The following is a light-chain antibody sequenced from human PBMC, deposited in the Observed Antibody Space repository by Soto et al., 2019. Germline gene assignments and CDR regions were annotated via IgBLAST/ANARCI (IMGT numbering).Light chain of an antibody. J-gene: IGLJ2*01. Sequence: QSALTQPPSASGSPGQSVTISCTGCSSDVGGYNYVSWYQHHPGKAPKLMIYEVSKRPSGVPDRFSGSKSGNTASLTVSGLQAEDEADYYCSSYAGSNNVVFGGGTKLTVL. CDR2: EVS. CDR3: SSYAGSNNVV. V-gene: IGLV2-8*01. CDR1: SSDVGGYNY.